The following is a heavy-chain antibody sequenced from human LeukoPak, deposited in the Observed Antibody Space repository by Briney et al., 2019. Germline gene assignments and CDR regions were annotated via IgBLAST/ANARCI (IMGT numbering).Heavy chain of an antibody. CDR3: ARWSGFLYNWFDP. Sequence: PSETLSLTCTVSGASISSSSYYWGWIRQPPGKGLEWIGSIYYSGSTHYNPSPKSRVTISVDTSNNQFSLKLSSVTAADTAVYYCARWSGFLYNWFDPWGQGTLVTVSS. CDR2: IYYSGST. J-gene: IGHJ5*02. V-gene: IGHV4-39*01. D-gene: IGHD3-3*01. CDR1: GASISSSSYY.